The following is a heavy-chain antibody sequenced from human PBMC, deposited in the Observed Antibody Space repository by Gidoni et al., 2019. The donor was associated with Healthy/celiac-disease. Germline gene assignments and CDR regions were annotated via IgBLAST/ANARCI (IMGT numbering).Heavy chain of an antibody. CDR1: GFTLSSYA. V-gene: IGHV3-64*01. CDR2: ISSNGGIT. D-gene: IGHD5-18*01. Sequence: EVQLVESGGGLVQPGGSLRLSCAASGFTLSSYAMHWVRQAPGKGLEYVSAISSNGGITYYATSVKGRFTISSDNSKSTLYLQMGSLRAEDMAVYYCAREGEGAGDTAMDYWYFDLWGRGTLVTVSS. CDR3: AREGEGAGDTAMDYWYFDL. J-gene: IGHJ2*01.